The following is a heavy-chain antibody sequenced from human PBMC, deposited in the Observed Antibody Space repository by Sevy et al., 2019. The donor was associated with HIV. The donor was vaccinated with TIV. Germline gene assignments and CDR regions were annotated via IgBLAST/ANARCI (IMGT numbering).Heavy chain of an antibody. CDR1: GDSISSNKYY. CDR3: ARRVAAAGQGNEYFQH. V-gene: IGHV4-39*01. Sequence: SETLSLTCTVSGDSISSNKYYWAWIRQPPGKGLEWIGSISYGGSTYYNPSLQRRVTLSVDTCKNQFSLNLSSVTAADTAKYYCARRVAAAGQGNEYFQHWGRGTLVTVSS. D-gene: IGHD6-13*01. J-gene: IGHJ1*01. CDR2: ISYGGST.